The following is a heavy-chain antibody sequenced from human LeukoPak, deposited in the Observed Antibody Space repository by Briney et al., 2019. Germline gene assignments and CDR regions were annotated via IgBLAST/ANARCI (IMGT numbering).Heavy chain of an antibody. V-gene: IGHV4-34*01. Sequence: SETLSLTCAVYGGSFSGYYWSWIRQPPGKGLEWIGEINHSGSTNYNPSLKSRVTISVDTSKNQFSLKLSSVTAADTAVYYCATLIAVAYDYWGQGTLVTVSS. CDR3: ATLIAVAYDY. J-gene: IGHJ4*02. CDR1: GGSFSGYY. D-gene: IGHD6-19*01. CDR2: INHSGST.